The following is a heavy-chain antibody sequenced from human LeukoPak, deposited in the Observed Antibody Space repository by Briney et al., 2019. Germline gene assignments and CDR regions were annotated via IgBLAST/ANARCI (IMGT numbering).Heavy chain of an antibody. CDR1: GFTFSSYS. D-gene: IGHD6-19*01. J-gene: IGHJ5*02. Sequence: GGSLRLSCAASGFTFSSYSMNWVRQAPGKGLEWVSSISSSSSYIYYADSVRGRFTISRDNAKNSLSLQMNSLRAEDTAVYYCARDGYSSGWSGDNWFDPWGQGTLVTVSS. V-gene: IGHV3-21*01. CDR3: ARDGYSSGWSGDNWFDP. CDR2: ISSSSSYI.